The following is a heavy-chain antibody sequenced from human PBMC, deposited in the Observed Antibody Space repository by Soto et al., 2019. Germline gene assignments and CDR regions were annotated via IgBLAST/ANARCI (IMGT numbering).Heavy chain of an antibody. D-gene: IGHD2-2*01. J-gene: IGHJ5*02. CDR3: ARATVVPAATNWFDP. Sequence: TLSLTCAVSGGSISSGGYSWSWLRQPPGKGLEWIGYIYHSGSTYYNPSLKSRVTISVDRSKNQFSLKLSSVTAADTAVYYCARATVVPAATNWFDPWGQGTLVTVSS. CDR1: GGSISSGGYS. V-gene: IGHV4-30-2*01. CDR2: IYHSGST.